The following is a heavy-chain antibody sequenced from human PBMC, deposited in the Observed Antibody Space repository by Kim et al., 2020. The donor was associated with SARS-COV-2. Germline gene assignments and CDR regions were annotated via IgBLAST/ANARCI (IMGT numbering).Heavy chain of an antibody. D-gene: IGHD6-19*01. V-gene: IGHV3-73*01. CDR2: IRNKANGYAK. CDR1: GYTFSGSA. Sequence: GGSLRLSCEASGYTFSGSAMHWVRQASGKGLEWVGRIRNKANGYAKAYAASVKGRITISRDDSKNTAYLQMNSLKTEDTAVYYCTRVNPIAGAWYDAFDIWGQGTIVTVSS. CDR3: TRVNPIAGAWYDAFDI. J-gene: IGHJ3*02.